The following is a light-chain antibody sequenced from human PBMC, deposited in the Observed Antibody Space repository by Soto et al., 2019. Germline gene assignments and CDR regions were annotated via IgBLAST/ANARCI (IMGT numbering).Light chain of an antibody. J-gene: IGKJ4*01. CDR2: GAS. Sequence: EVVMTQSPATVSVSPGEGVTLSCRASQTISNDLAWYQQKPGQAPRLLIYGASTRATGVPARFSGGGSGTEVTLTHRSLQSEDFAIYYCQQNNKWPPVTFGGGTKVEIK. CDR1: QTISND. V-gene: IGKV3-15*01. CDR3: QQNNKWPPVT.